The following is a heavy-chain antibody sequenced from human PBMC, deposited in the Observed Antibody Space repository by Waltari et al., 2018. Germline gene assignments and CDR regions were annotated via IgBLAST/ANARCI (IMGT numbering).Heavy chain of an antibody. CDR3: ARAAIAAYYYYYMDV. Sequence: EVQLVESGGGLVKPGGSLRLSCAASGFTFSSYSMNWVRQAPGKGVEGVSSISSSSSYIYYADSVKGRFTISRDNAKNSLYLQMNSLRAEDTAVYYCARAAIAAYYYYYMDVWGKGTTVTVSS. CDR1: GFTFSSYS. V-gene: IGHV3-21*01. D-gene: IGHD6-13*01. J-gene: IGHJ6*03. CDR2: ISSSSSYI.